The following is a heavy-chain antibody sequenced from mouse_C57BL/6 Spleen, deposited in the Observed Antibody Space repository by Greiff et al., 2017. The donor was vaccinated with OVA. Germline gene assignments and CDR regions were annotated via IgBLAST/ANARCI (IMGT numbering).Heavy chain of an antibody. Sequence: VQLQQPGAELVMPGASVKLSCKASGYTFTSYWMHWVKQRPGQGLEWIGEIDPSDSYTNYNQKFKGKSTLTVDKSSSTAYMQLSSLTSEDSAVYYCARGVTTEYFDDWGTGTTVTVSS. CDR3: ARGVTTEYFDD. CDR2: IDPSDSYT. V-gene: IGHV1-69*01. CDR1: GYTFTSYW. D-gene: IGHD1-1*01. J-gene: IGHJ1*03.